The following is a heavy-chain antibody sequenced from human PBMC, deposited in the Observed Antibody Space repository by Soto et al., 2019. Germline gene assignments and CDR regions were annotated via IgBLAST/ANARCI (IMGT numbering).Heavy chain of an antibody. J-gene: IGHJ4*02. CDR2: ISYSGST. Sequence: SETLSLTCTVSGGSVSSGGCYWNWIRQPPGKGLQWIGYISYSGSTEYNPSLRSRITISKDMSKNQFSLKLSSVTAADTGVYYCARVYTSSWSYYFDYWGQGTPVTVSS. CDR1: GGSVSSGGCY. V-gene: IGHV4-61*08. D-gene: IGHD6-13*01. CDR3: ARVYTSSWSYYFDY.